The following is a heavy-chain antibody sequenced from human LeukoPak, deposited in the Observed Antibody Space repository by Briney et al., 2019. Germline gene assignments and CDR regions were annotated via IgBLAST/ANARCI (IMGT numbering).Heavy chain of an antibody. CDR3: ARGHYGGNRYFDL. J-gene: IGHJ2*01. V-gene: IGHV1-8*01. Sequence: ASVTVSCKASGYTFRSYEINWVRQAPGQGLEWVGWIRPDSGKTGYAQTFQGRVTITRDTSTETAFMELSSLKFDDTAIFYCARGHYGGNRYFDLWGRGTLVTVSS. D-gene: IGHD4-23*01. CDR1: GYTFRSYE. CDR2: IRPDSGKT.